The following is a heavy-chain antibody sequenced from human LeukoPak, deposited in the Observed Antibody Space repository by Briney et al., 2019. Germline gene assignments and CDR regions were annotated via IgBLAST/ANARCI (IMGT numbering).Heavy chain of an antibody. Sequence: EASVKVSCKASGYTFTSYSISWVRQAPGQGLEWMGIINPSGGSTSYAQKFQGRVTMTRDMSTSTAYMELRSLRSDDTAVYYCARVPGITMVRGVIIDWGQGTLVTVSS. V-gene: IGHV1-46*01. J-gene: IGHJ4*02. CDR2: INPSGGST. CDR1: GYTFTSYS. CDR3: ARVPGITMVRGVIID. D-gene: IGHD3-10*01.